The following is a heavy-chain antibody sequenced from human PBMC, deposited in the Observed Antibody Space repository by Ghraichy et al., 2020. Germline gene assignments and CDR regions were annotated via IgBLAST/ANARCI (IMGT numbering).Heavy chain of an antibody. D-gene: IGHD3-16*01. J-gene: IGHJ4*02. Sequence: SVKVSCKASAFTFASSIVQWVRQARGHRPEWIGWVVVGSGHTNYAPNFQERVSIPRDLSTTTVYMELGSLRSDDTAVYSCAAGRFYFCLENWGQGTQVT. CDR2: VVVGSGHT. CDR3: AAGRFYFCLEN. CDR1: AFTFASSI. V-gene: IGHV1-58*01.